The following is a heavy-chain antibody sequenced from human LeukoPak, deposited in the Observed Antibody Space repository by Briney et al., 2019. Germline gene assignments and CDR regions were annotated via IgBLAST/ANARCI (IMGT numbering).Heavy chain of an antibody. Sequence: SEILSLTCTVSGGSISSSSYYWGWIRQPPGKGLEWIGSIYYSGSTYYNPSLKSRVTISVDTSKNQFSLKLSSVTAADTAVYYCARRAAAVIDAFDIWGQGTMVTVSS. CDR2: IYYSGST. D-gene: IGHD6-13*01. J-gene: IGHJ3*02. V-gene: IGHV4-39*01. CDR1: GGSISSSSYY. CDR3: ARRAAAVIDAFDI.